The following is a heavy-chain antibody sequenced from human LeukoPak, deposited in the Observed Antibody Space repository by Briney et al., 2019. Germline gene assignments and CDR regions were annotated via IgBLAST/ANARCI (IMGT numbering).Heavy chain of an antibody. D-gene: IGHD6-13*01. CDR1: GYTFITYG. J-gene: IGHJ3*02. Sequence: ASVKVSCKASGYTFITYGISWVRQAPGQGLEWMGWISVYNGNTDYAQDLQGRVTMTTDTSTSTAYMELWSLRSDDTAVYYCARDPRIVAGLGFDIWGQGTMVTVSS. V-gene: IGHV1-18*04. CDR3: ARDPRIVAGLGFDI. CDR2: ISVYNGNT.